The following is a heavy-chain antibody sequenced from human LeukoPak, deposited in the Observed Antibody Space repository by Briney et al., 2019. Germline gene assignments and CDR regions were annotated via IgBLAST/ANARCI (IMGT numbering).Heavy chain of an antibody. CDR3: ARDKAGPDY. V-gene: IGHV1-3*04. J-gene: IGHJ4*02. CDR1: GYTFTSYD. Sequence: ASVKVSCKASGYTFTSYDMHWVRQAPGQRLEWMGWINIGKGNTKYSEIFQGRVTITRDTSASTAYMKLSSLTSEDTAVYYCARDKAGPDYWGQGTLVTVSS. CDR2: INIGKGNT.